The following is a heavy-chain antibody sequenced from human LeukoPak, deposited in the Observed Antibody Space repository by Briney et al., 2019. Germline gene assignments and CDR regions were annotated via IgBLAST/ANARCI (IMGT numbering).Heavy chain of an antibody. CDR1: TFILSRYS. J-gene: IGHJ3*02. CDR3: ARDSEQWLVRGGLDGFEI. CDR2: ISDGKSTI. Sequence: GGSLTLSWPPFTFILSRYSMNWVRQGPGTGLEWISYISDGKSTIYYADSVKGRFTISRDNAKNALYLQMNSLRAEDTAVYHCARDSEQWLVRGGLDGFEIWGQGKMVTVSS. D-gene: IGHD6-19*01. V-gene: IGHV3-48*01.